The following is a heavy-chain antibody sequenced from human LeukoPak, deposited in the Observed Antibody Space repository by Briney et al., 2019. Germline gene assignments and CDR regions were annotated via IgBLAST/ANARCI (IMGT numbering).Heavy chain of an antibody. CDR2: VNPNSEDT. J-gene: IGHJ5*02. D-gene: IGHD3-9*01. CDR3: ARALRYFDWLLWGSWFDP. CDR1: GYSFTGYY. Sequence: GASVKVSCKTSGYSFTGYYIHWVRQAPGQGLEWMGWVNPNSEDTEYAQKFQGRVTMTRDTSTSTAYMELYRLRSDDTAVYYCARALRYFDWLLWGSWFDPWGQGTLVTVSS. V-gene: IGHV1-2*02.